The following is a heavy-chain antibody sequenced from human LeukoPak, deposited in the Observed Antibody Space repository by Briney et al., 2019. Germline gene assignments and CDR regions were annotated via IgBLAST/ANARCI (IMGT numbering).Heavy chain of an antibody. J-gene: IGHJ4*02. V-gene: IGHV3-53*01. CDR2: ITSGGNT. D-gene: IGHD6-6*01. Sequence: GGSLRLSCAASGLTVSSSSLSGVRQAPGKGLEWVSLITSGGNTYYADSVRGRFTVSRDNSKNTLFLQMNSLRADDTAVYYCARASYSSWTFFEYWGQGTLVTVSS. CDR1: GLTVSSSS. CDR3: ARASYSSWTFFEY.